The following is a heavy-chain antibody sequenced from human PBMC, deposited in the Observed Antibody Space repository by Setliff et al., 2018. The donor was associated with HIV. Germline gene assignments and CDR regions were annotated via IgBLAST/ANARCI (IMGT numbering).Heavy chain of an antibody. CDR1: GGSISTATFY. V-gene: IGHV4-39*01. CDR2: IHHSGNT. CDR3: ARHDITLVRGLV. J-gene: IGHJ6*02. Sequence: PSETLSLTCTVSGGSISTATFYWNWVRQPPGRGLEWIGAIHHSGNTYYNPSLKSRVTISVDTSKNLFSLKVNSVTAADTAVYYCARHDITLVRGLVWGQGTTVTVSS. D-gene: IGHD3-10*01.